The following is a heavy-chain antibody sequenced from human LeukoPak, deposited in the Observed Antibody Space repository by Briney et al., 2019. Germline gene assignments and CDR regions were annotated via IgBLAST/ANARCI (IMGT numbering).Heavy chain of an antibody. J-gene: IGHJ4*02. CDR3: ARGCSSTSCYTA. Sequence: SETLSLTCTVSGGSISSGGYYWSWIRQPPGKGLEWIGYIYHSGSTYYNPSLKSRVTISVDRSKNQFSLKLSSVTAADTAVYYCARGCSSTSCYTAWGQGTLVTVSS. CDR1: GGSISSGGYY. D-gene: IGHD2-2*02. CDR2: IYHSGST. V-gene: IGHV4-30-2*01.